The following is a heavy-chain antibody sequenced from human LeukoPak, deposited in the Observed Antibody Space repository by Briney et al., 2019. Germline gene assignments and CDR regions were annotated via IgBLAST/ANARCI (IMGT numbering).Heavy chain of an antibody. Sequence: GGSLRLSCAASEFTFSSNAMHWVRQAPGKGLEWVTIISYDGSNKYYADSVKGRFTISRDNSKNTLYLQMNSLRAEDTALYYCAKDTPSGYYYGSGRLRIYYYYMDVWGKGTTVTISS. D-gene: IGHD3-10*01. CDR2: ISYDGSNK. CDR3: AKDTPSGYYYGSGRLRIYYYYMDV. V-gene: IGHV3-30*04. J-gene: IGHJ6*03. CDR1: EFTFSSNA.